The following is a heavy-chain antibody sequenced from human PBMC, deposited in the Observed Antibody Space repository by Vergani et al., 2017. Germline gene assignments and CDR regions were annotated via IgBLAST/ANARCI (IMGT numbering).Heavy chain of an antibody. CDR1: GFTFSSYW. CDR3: ARVEGGCSSTSCYGDLYAFDI. J-gene: IGHJ3*02. V-gene: IGHV3-74*01. CDR2: INSDGSST. Sequence: EVQLVESGGGLVQPGGSLRLSCAASGFTFSSYWMHWVRQAPGKGLVWVSRINSDGSSTSYADSVKGRFTISRDNAKNSLYLQMNSLRAEDTAVYYCARVEGGCSSTSCYGDLYAFDIWGQGTMVTVSS. D-gene: IGHD2-2*01.